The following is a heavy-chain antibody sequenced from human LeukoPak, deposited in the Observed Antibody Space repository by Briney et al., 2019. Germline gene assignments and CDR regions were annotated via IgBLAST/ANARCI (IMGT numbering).Heavy chain of an antibody. Sequence: TGGSLRLSCAAPGFTFSSYAMSWVRQAPGKGLEWVSAISDSGGSTYYADSVKGRFTISRDNSKNTLYLQMNSLRAEDTAVYYCAKTKPGYYDFWSGYGYWGQGTLVTVSS. CDR2: ISDSGGST. D-gene: IGHD3-3*01. J-gene: IGHJ4*02. CDR3: AKTKPGYYDFWSGYGY. CDR1: GFTFSSYA. V-gene: IGHV3-23*01.